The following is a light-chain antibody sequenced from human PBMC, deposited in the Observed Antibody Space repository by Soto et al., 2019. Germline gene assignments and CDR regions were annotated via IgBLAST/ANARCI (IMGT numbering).Light chain of an antibody. CDR2: EVN. CDR3: SSKTNSITLV. CDR1: TSDVDNYDY. J-gene: IGLJ3*02. V-gene: IGLV2-14*01. Sequence: QSALTQPASVSGSLGQSITISCTATTSDVDNYDYVSWYQQHPGNAPRLILYEVNNRPSGVSDRFSGSKSAKTASLTISGLQAEDEADYYCSSKTNSITLVFGGGTKLTVL.